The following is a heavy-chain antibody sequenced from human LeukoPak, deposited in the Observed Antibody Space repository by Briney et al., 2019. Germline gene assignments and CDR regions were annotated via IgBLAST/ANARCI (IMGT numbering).Heavy chain of an antibody. J-gene: IGHJ4*02. CDR2: IKQDGSEK. D-gene: IGHD3/OR15-3a*01. V-gene: IGHV3-7*03. CDR3: AKRGVVIRVILVGFHKEAYYFES. Sequence: GTSLRLSCAASGFTFSSYAMHWVRQAPGKGLEWVANIKQDGSEKYYVDSVKGRFTISRDNAKNSLYLQMNSLRAEDTAVYFCAKRGVVIRVILVGFHKEAYYFESWGQGALVTVSS. CDR1: GFTFSSYA.